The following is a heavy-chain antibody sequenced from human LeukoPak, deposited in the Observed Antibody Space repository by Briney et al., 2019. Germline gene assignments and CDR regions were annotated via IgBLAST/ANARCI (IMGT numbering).Heavy chain of an antibody. CDR1: GYTFTSYA. Sequence: ASVKVSCKASGYTFTSYAISWVRQAPGQGLEWMGWISAYNGNTNYAQKLQGRVTMTTDTSTSTAYMELRSLRSDDTAVYYCARDIVVVPAAMPGKNWGQGTLVTVSS. V-gene: IGHV1-18*01. D-gene: IGHD2-2*01. J-gene: IGHJ4*02. CDR2: ISAYNGNT. CDR3: ARDIVVVPAAMPGKN.